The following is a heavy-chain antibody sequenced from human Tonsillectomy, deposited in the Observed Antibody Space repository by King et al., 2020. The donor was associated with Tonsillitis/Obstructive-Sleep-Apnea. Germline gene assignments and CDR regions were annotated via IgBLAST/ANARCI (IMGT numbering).Heavy chain of an antibody. CDR1: GYSFTSNG. CDR2: ISAYNGNT. J-gene: IGHJ5*02. V-gene: IGHV1-18*01. Sequence: QLVQSGAEVKKPGASVKVSCKASGYSFTSNGISWVRQAPGQGLEWMGWISAYNGNTNYAQKLQGRVTMTTDTSTSTAYMELRSLRSDDTAVYYCARDAPLTIFGVVVSRWFDPWGQGTLVTVSS. CDR3: ARDAPLTIFGVVVSRWFDP. D-gene: IGHD3-3*01.